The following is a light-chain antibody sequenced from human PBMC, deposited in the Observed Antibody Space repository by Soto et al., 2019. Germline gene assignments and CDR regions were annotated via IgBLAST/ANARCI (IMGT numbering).Light chain of an antibody. CDR3: HQRQSWPRT. J-gene: IGKJ1*01. CDR1: QYINTR. V-gene: IGKV3-11*01. Sequence: ELVLTQSPGTLSLSPWDRATLSCRASQYINTRLAWYQHRPGQAPRLLIYQTSIRAAGIPARFSASGSGTDFTLTISDVQPEDFALYYCHQRQSWPRTFGQGTKVDI. CDR2: QTS.